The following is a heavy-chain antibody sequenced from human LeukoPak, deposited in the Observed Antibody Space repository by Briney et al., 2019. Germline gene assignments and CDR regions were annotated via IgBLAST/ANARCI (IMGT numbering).Heavy chain of an antibody. D-gene: IGHD4-17*01. CDR1: GGSFSGYY. V-gene: IGHV4-34*01. Sequence: SETLSLTCAVYGGSFSGYYWSWIRQPPGKGLEWIGEINHRRSTNYNPSLKSRVTMSVDTSKNQFSLNLSSVTAADTAVYYCARANGDDDYWGQGTLVTVSS. CDR2: INHRRST. CDR3: ARANGDDDY. J-gene: IGHJ4*02.